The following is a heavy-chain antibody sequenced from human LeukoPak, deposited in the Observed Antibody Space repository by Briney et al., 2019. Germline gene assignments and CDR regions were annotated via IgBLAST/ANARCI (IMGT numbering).Heavy chain of an antibody. J-gene: IGHJ4*02. CDR1: GYTFTSYA. D-gene: IGHD5-12*01. CDR3: ARAGYSGYDLHYYFDY. CDR2: INAGNGNT. Sequence: ASVKVSCKASGYTFTSYAMHWVRQAPGQRLEWMGWINAGNGNTKYSQKFQGRVTITRDTSASTAYMELSSLRSEDTAVYYCARAGYSGYDLHYYFDYWAREPWSPSPQ. V-gene: IGHV1-3*01.